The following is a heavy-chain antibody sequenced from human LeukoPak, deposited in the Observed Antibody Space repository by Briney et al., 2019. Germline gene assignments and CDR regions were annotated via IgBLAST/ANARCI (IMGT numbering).Heavy chain of an antibody. Sequence: SVKVSCKASGGTFSSYAISWVRQAPGQGLEWMGRIIPILGIANYAQKFQGRVAITADKSTSTAYMELSSLRSEDTAVYYCARAGSSSWYGSYYYYGMDVWGQGTTVTVSS. CDR3: ARAGSSSWYGSYYYYGMDV. V-gene: IGHV1-69*04. J-gene: IGHJ6*02. CDR1: GGTFSSYA. D-gene: IGHD6-13*01. CDR2: IIPILGIA.